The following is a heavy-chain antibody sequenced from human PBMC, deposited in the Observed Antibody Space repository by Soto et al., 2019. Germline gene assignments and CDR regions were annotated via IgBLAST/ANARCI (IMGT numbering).Heavy chain of an antibody. CDR2: LYTMGST. CDR1: GGSISGYY. D-gene: IGHD3-10*01. V-gene: IGHV4-4*07. Sequence: SETLSLTCTVPGGSISGYYWSWIRQPAGKGLEWIGRLYTMGSTNYNPSLQSRVTMSVDTSKNEFSLKVSSVTAADTAVYFCARVRDYGLGTNRHYYGMDVWGQGTTVTVSS. J-gene: IGHJ6*02. CDR3: ARVRDYGLGTNRHYYGMDV.